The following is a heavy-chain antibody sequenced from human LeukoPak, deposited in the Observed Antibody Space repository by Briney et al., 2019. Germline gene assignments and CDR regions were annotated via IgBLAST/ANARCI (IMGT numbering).Heavy chain of an antibody. V-gene: IGHV4-34*01. CDR3: ARVPLDTGYSYGWGYYYYYGMDV. Sequence: PSETLSLTCAVYGGSFSGHYWSWIRQPPGKGLEWIGEINHSGSTNYNPSLKSRVTISVDTSKNQFSLKLSSVTAADTAVYYCARVPLDTGYSYGWGYYYYYGMDVWGQGTTVTVSS. D-gene: IGHD5-18*01. CDR1: GGSFSGHY. CDR2: INHSGST. J-gene: IGHJ6*02.